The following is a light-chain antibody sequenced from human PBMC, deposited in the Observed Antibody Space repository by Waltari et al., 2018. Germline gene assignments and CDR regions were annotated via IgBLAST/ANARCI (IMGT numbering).Light chain of an antibody. CDR3: QQTYSTHLT. J-gene: IGKJ4*01. Sequence: DIQLTQSPPSLSASVGDRVTITCRASQRISMFLNLYQQKPGKAPNLLIYGASSLQRGVPSKFSESGSGTDFTLTISSLHPVDFATFYCQQTYSTHLTFGGGTKVEIK. V-gene: IGKV1-39*01. CDR1: QRISMF. CDR2: GAS.